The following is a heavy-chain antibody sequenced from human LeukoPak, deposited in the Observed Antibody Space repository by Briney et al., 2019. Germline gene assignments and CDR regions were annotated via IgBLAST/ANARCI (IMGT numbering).Heavy chain of an antibody. Sequence: ASVKVSCKASGYTFTGYYMHWVRQAPGQGLEWMGWINPNSGGTNYAQKFQGRVTTTRDTSISTAYMELSRLRSDDTAVYYCARGSSPAAAGGAFDIWGQGTMVTVSS. J-gene: IGHJ3*02. V-gene: IGHV1-2*02. CDR1: GYTFTGYY. CDR3: ARGSSPAAAGGAFDI. D-gene: IGHD2-2*01. CDR2: INPNSGGT.